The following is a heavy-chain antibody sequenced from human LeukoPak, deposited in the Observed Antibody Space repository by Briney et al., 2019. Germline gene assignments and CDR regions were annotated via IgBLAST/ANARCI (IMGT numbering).Heavy chain of an antibody. D-gene: IGHD3-9*01. Sequence: GGSLRLSCAASGFTVSSNYMSWVRQAPGKGLEWVSVIYSGGSTYHADSVKGRFTTSRDNSKNTLYLQMNSLRAEDTAVYYCASSPVLRYFDWFRYYYGMDVWGQGTTVTVSS. J-gene: IGHJ6*02. V-gene: IGHV3-66*01. CDR2: IYSGGST. CDR1: GFTVSSNY. CDR3: ASSPVLRYFDWFRYYYGMDV.